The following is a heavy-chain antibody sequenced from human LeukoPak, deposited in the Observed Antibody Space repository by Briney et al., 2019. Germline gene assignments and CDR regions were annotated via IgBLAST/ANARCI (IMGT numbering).Heavy chain of an antibody. Sequence: SETLSLTCAVYGGSFSGYYWSWIRQPPGKGLEWIGEINHSGSTNYNPSLKSRVTISVDTSKNQFSLKLSSVTAAGTAVYYCARFRITMIVVVTRYGMDVWGQGTTVTVSS. V-gene: IGHV4-34*01. J-gene: IGHJ6*02. CDR3: ARFRITMIVVVTRYGMDV. CDR1: GGSFSGYY. D-gene: IGHD3-22*01. CDR2: INHSGST.